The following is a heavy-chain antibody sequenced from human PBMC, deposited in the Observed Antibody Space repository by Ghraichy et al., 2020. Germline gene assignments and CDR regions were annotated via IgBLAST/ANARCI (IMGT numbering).Heavy chain of an antibody. J-gene: IGHJ4*02. CDR2: IYSGGST. Sequence: GGSLRLSCAASEFTVSSNYMSWVRQAPGKGLEWVSVIYSGGSTYYADSVKGRFTISRHNSKNTLYLQMNSLRAEDTAVYYCARGYCSSTSCYAFDYWGQGTLVTVSS. V-gene: IGHV3-53*04. CDR3: ARGYCSSTSCYAFDY. D-gene: IGHD2-2*01. CDR1: EFTVSSNY.